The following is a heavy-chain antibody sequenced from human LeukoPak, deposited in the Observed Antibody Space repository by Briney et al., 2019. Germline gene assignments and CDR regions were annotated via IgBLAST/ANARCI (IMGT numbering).Heavy chain of an antibody. V-gene: IGHV3-23*01. Sequence: GGSLRLSCAASGFSFNNYDMSWVRQGPGKGLEWVSRISDSGGATGYGDSVKGRFTISRDNSKNTVYLQMNSLRAEDTAVYYCGRYGRNPEFWGQGTLVTVSS. CDR3: GRYGRNPEF. J-gene: IGHJ4*02. CDR1: GFSFNNYD. D-gene: IGHD2-2*01. CDR2: ISDSGGAT.